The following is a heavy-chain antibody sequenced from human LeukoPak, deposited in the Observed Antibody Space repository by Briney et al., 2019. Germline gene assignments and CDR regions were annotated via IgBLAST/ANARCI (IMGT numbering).Heavy chain of an antibody. CDR2: VYHSGNT. V-gene: IGHV4-59*01. D-gene: IGHD6-19*01. CDR1: GGSISTYY. CDR3: ARGIAVAGVRFDP. J-gene: IGHJ5*02. Sequence: SATLSLTCTVSGGSISTYYWSWIRQPPGKGLEWIGYVYHSGNTYYNPSLNSRVTISVDTSKNQFSLKLTSVTAADTAVYYCARGIAVAGVRFDPWGQGTLVTVPS.